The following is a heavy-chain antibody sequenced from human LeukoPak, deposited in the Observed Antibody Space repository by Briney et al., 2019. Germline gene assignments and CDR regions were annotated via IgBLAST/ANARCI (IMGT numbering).Heavy chain of an antibody. CDR2: IRSKAYGGTT. J-gene: IGHJ4*02. D-gene: IGHD3-3*01. CDR1: GFTFGDYA. Sequence: GGSLRLSCTASGFTFGDYAMSWVRQAPGKGLEWVGFIRSKAYGGTTEYAASVKGRFTISRDDSKSIAYLQMNSLKTEDTAGYYCTRSDFWSGYYSDYWGQGTLVTVSS. CDR3: TRSDFWSGYYSDY. V-gene: IGHV3-49*04.